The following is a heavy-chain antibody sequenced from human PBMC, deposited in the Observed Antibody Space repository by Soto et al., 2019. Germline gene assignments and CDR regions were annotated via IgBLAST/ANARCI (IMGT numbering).Heavy chain of an antibody. V-gene: IGHV4-61*01. CDR2: IYYIGST. D-gene: IGHD1-26*01. Sequence: SETLSLTCTVSGGSVSSGSYYWSWIRQPPGKGLEWIGYIYYIGSTNYNPSLKSRVTISVDTSKNQFSLKLSSVTAADTAVYYCARGREEDVWGQGTTVTVSS. CDR1: GGSVSSGSYY. J-gene: IGHJ6*02. CDR3: ARGREEDV.